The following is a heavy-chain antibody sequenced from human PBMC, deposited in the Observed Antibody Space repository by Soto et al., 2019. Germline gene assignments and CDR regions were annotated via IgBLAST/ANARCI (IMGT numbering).Heavy chain of an antibody. V-gene: IGHV3-23*01. CDR1: GFTFINTG. Sequence: EVQVLQSGGGLVPPGGSLRLSCAGSGFTFINTGMSWVRQAPGQGLEWVSAITGNGDTTYYADSVKGRFTISRDNSKSTLYLQTNSLRAEDTAVYYCAKIDGYFDYWGQGTLVTVSS. CDR2: ITGNGDTT. J-gene: IGHJ4*02. CDR3: AKIDGYFDY. D-gene: IGHD3-22*01.